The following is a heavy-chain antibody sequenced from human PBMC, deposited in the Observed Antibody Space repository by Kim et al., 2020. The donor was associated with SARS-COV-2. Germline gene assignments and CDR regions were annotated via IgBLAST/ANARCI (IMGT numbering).Heavy chain of an antibody. Sequence: SETLSLTCTVSGGSISSSNYYWGWIRQPPGKGLEWIGSIYYSGSTYYKPSLKSRVTISVDTSKNQFSLKLSSVTAADTAVYYCAKQRGYSYERGWFDPWGQGTLVPVSS. V-gene: IGHV4-39*01. D-gene: IGHD5-18*01. J-gene: IGHJ5*02. CDR1: GGSISSSNYY. CDR2: IYYSGST. CDR3: AKQRGYSYERGWFDP.